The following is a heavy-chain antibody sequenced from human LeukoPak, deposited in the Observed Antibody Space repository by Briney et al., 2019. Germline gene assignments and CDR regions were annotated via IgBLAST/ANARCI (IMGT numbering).Heavy chain of an antibody. CDR2: IYHSGST. CDR3: ARQNILTGFAFDI. Sequence: SETLSLTCTVSGYSISSGYYWGWIRQPPGKGLEWIGNIYHSGSTYYNPSLKSRVTISVDTSKNQFSLKLSSVTAADTAVYYCARQNILTGFAFDIWGQGTMVTVSS. J-gene: IGHJ3*02. D-gene: IGHD3-9*01. V-gene: IGHV4-38-2*02. CDR1: GYSISSGYY.